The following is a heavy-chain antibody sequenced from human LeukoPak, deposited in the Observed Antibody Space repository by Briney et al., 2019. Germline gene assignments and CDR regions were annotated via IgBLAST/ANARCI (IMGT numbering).Heavy chain of an antibody. J-gene: IGHJ4*02. CDR1: GFTFSSYA. Sequence: GGSLRLSCAASGFTFSSYAMHWVRQAPGKGLEWVALISYDGSNKYYADSVKGRFTISRDNSKNTLYLQMNSLRAEDTAVYYCAKYYGSEYYFDYWGQGTLVTVSS. D-gene: IGHD3-10*01. CDR3: AKYYGSEYYFDY. CDR2: ISYDGSNK. V-gene: IGHV3-30*04.